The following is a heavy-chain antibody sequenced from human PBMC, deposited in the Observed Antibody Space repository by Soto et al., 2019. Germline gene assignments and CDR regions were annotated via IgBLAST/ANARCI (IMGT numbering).Heavy chain of an antibody. CDR2: IYHSGST. CDR3: ARAGGLGAVAVDY. CDR1: GGSISSGGYS. D-gene: IGHD6-19*01. Sequence: QLQLQESGSGLVKPSQTLSLTCAVSGGSISSGGYSWSWIRQPPGKGLEWIGYIYHSGSTYYNPSLKSLVPISVDRSKNQFSLKLSSVAAADTAVYYCARAGGLGAVAVDYWGQGTLVTVSS. V-gene: IGHV4-30-2*01. J-gene: IGHJ4*02.